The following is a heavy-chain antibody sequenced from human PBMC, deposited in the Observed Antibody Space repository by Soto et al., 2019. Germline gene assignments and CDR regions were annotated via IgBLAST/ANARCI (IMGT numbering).Heavy chain of an antibody. D-gene: IGHD5-18*01. CDR2: ISSSGSTI. CDR1: GFTFSDYY. V-gene: IGHV3-11*01. J-gene: IGHJ3*02. Sequence: GGSLRLSCAASGFTFSDYYMSWIRQAPGKGLEWVSYISSSGSTIYYADSVKGRFTISRDNAKNSLYLQMNSLRAEDTAVYYCASRGYSYGYRGNAFDIWGQGTMVTVSS. CDR3: ASRGYSYGYRGNAFDI.